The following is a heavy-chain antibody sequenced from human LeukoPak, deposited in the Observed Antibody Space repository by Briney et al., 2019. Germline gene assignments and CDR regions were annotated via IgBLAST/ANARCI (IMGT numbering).Heavy chain of an antibody. CDR1: GFTLDDYT. D-gene: IGHD3-9*01. CDR2: ISWDGGIT. V-gene: IGHV3-43*01. Sequence: GGSLRLSCAASGFTLDDYTMHWVRQAPGKGLEWVSLISWDGGITFYADSVKGRFNISRDNSKNSLYLQMNSLRPEDTAFYYCAKDSSADVLTGYFGFWGPGTLVTVSS. CDR3: AKDSSADVLTGYFGF. J-gene: IGHJ4*02.